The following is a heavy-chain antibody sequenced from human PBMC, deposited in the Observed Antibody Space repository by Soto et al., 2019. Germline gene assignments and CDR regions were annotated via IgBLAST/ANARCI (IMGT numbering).Heavy chain of an antibody. D-gene: IGHD2-2*02. CDR2: IIPIFGTA. CDR3: ARDSQPVVVPAAIQDYYYGMDV. Sequence: ASVKVSCKASGGTFSSYAISWVRQAPGQGLEWMGGIIPIFGTANYAQKFQGRVTITADESTSTAYMELSSLRSEDTAVYYCARDSQPVVVPAAIQDYYYGMDVWGQGTTVTV. V-gene: IGHV1-69*13. J-gene: IGHJ6*02. CDR1: GGTFSSYA.